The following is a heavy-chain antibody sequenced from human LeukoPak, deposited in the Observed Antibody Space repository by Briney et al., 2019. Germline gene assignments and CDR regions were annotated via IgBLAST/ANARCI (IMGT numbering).Heavy chain of an antibody. CDR3: ARDYGPPPSYGDYYYYGMDV. V-gene: IGHV4-59*01. CDR2: IYYSGST. D-gene: IGHD2/OR15-2a*01. Sequence: PSETLSLTCTVSGGSISSYYWSWIRQPAGKGLEWIGYIYYSGSTNYNPSLKSRVTISVDTSKNQFSLKLSSVTAADTAVYYCARDYGPPPSYGDYYYYGMDVWGQGTTVTVSS. CDR1: GGSISSYY. J-gene: IGHJ6*02.